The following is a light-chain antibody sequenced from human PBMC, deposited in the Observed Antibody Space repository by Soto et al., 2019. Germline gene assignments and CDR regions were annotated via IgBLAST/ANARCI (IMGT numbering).Light chain of an antibody. V-gene: IGKV1-39*01. CDR3: QQSYSSQFT. J-gene: IGKJ3*01. CDR1: QTISSY. Sequence: DIQMTQSPSSLSASVGDRVTITCRASQTISSYLNWYQQKPGKAPNLLIYASSSLQSGVPSRFSGRGSGTDFTLTISSLQPEDFANYYCQQSYSSQFTFGPGTKVDIK. CDR2: ASS.